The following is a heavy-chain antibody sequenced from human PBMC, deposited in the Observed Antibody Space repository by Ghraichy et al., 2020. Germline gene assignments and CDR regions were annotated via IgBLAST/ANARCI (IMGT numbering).Heavy chain of an antibody. CDR2: IKQDGSEK. Sequence: GGSLRLSCAASGFTFSSYWMSWVRQAPGKGLEWVANIKQDGSEKYYVDSVKGRFTISRDNAKNSLYLQMNSLRAEDTAVYYCARDVSVRQVGATAHFDYWGQGTLVTVSS. V-gene: IGHV3-7*01. CDR3: ARDVSVRQVGATAHFDY. CDR1: GFTFSSYW. J-gene: IGHJ4*02. D-gene: IGHD1-26*01.